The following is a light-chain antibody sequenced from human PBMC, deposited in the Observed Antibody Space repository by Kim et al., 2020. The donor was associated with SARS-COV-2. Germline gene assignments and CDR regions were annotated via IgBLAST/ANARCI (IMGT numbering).Light chain of an antibody. J-gene: IGLJ3*02. CDR3: ASWDDTLSGWV. V-gene: IGLV1-44*01. CDR2: NNN. Sequence: GQRVTISCSGSSSNIGSKSVNWYQQGPGTAPKVLIYNNNQRPSGVPDRFSASKSGTSASLAISGLQSEDEADYYCASWDDTLSGWVFGGGTQLTVL. CDR1: SSNIGSKS.